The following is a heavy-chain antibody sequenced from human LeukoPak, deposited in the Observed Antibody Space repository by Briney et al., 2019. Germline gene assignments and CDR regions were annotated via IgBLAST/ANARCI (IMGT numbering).Heavy chain of an antibody. Sequence: PGGSLRPSCAASGFTFSTYAMDWVRQAPGKGLEWVSYLSSSSSVIYHADSVKGRFTISRDNAKNSLYLQMSSLRTEDTAVYYCVRDGSSWGNFDYWGQGTLVIVSS. J-gene: IGHJ4*02. D-gene: IGHD7-27*01. CDR2: LSSSSSVI. CDR3: VRDGSSWGNFDY. V-gene: IGHV3-48*01. CDR1: GFTFSTYA.